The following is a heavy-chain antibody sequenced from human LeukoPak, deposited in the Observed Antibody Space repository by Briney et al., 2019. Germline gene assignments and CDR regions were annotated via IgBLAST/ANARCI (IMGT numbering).Heavy chain of an antibody. Sequence: PGGSLRLSCAASGFTVSSNYMSWVRQAPGKGLEWVSVIYSGGSTHYTDSVKGRFTISRDNSKNTLYLQMNSLRAEDTAVYYCARLGKDWSGYGSTYYFDDWGQGTLVTVSS. CDR3: ARLGKDWSGYGSTYYFDD. D-gene: IGHD3-3*01. V-gene: IGHV3-66*01. CDR1: GFTVSSNY. CDR2: IYSGGST. J-gene: IGHJ4*02.